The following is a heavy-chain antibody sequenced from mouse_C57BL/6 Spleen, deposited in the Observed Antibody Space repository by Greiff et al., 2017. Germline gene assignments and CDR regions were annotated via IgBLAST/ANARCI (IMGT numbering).Heavy chain of an antibody. D-gene: IGHD2-1*01. Sequence: EVKLMESGGGLVQPGGSLSLSCAASGFTFTDYYMSWVRQPPGKALEWLGFISNKANGYTTEYSASVKGRFTITRDNSQSILYLQMNALRAEDSATYYCARYYYGNYGAMDYWGQGTSVTVSS. V-gene: IGHV7-3*01. CDR3: ARYYYGNYGAMDY. J-gene: IGHJ4*01. CDR2: ISNKANGYTT. CDR1: GFTFTDYY.